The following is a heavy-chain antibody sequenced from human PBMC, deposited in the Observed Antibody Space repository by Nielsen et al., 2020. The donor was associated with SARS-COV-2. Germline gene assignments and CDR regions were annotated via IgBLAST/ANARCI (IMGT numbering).Heavy chain of an antibody. V-gene: IGHV3-43*01. J-gene: IGHJ4*02. CDR2: ITWDGGST. Sequence: GESLKISCAASGFTFHDYTMHWVRQAPGKGLEWVSLITWDGGSTYYVDSVKGRFTISRDNSKNSLYLQMNSLRTEDTALYYCAKDYYYGSGSSYIAFDHWGQGTLVTVSS. D-gene: IGHD3-10*01. CDR3: AKDYYYGSGSSYIAFDH. CDR1: GFTFHDYT.